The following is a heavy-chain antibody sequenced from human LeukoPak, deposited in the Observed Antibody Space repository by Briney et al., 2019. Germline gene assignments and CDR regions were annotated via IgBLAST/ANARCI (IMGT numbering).Heavy chain of an antibody. CDR1: GGSFSGYY. Sequence: EPSETLSLTCAVYGGSFSGYYWSWIRQPPGKGLEWIGEINHSGSTNYNPSLKSRVTISVDTSKNQFSLKLSSVTAADTAVYYCASPVTTSADGNWFDPWGQGTLVTVSS. CDR3: ASPVTTSADGNWFDP. CDR2: INHSGST. J-gene: IGHJ5*02. V-gene: IGHV4-34*01. D-gene: IGHD4-17*01.